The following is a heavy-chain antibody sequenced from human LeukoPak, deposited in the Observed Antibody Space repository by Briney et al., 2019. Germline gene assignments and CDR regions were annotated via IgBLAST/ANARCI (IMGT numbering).Heavy chain of an antibody. CDR1: GYTFTNSD. V-gene: IGHV1-8*01. D-gene: IGHD6-19*01. J-gene: IGHJ4*02. Sequence: ASVKVSCKASGYTFTNSDINWVRQAAGQGLEWMGWMNPDSGNTGYARNFQGRVTMTRNTSISTAYMELSSLRSEDSAVYYCARGPHIAVAGPDFDYWGQGTLVTVSS. CDR2: MNPDSGNT. CDR3: ARGPHIAVAGPDFDY.